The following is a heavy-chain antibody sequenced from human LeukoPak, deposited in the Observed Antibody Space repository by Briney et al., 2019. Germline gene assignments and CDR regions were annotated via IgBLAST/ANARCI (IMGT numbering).Heavy chain of an antibody. V-gene: IGHV1-69*13. D-gene: IGHD2-15*01. CDR1: GGSLSTYA. Sequence: SVKVSCKASGGSLSTYAINWVRQVPGRGLEWMGGIIPFYSATDYAQKLQGRVTITADESTNTAYMELNSQTSKDTAVYYCARMVGYAYSDYWGQGTLVTVSS. J-gene: IGHJ4*02. CDR2: IIPFYSAT. CDR3: ARMVGYAYSDY.